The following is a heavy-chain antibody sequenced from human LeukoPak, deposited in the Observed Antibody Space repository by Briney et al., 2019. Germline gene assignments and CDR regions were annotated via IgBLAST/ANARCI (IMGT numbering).Heavy chain of an antibody. V-gene: IGHV1-69*13. J-gene: IGHJ3*02. CDR1: GGTFSSYA. CDR2: IIPIFGTA. CDR3: ARGTLDAFDI. D-gene: IGHD2-2*01. Sequence: ASVKVSCKASGGTFSSYAISWVRQAPGQGLEWMGGIIPIFGTANYAQKFQGGVTITADESTSTAYMELSSLRSEDTAVYYCARGTLDAFDIWGQGTMVTVSS.